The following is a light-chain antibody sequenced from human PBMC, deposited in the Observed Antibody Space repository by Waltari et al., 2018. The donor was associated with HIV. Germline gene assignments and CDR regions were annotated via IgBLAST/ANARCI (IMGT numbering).Light chain of an antibody. V-gene: IGLV1-47*01. Sequence: QSVLTQPPSASGTPGQRVTISRSGSSSNIGSNYVYWYQQLPGTAPKLLIYRNNQRPSGVPDRFSGSKSGTSASLAISGLRSEDEADYYCATRDDSLNAWVFGGGTKVTVL. CDR1: SSNIGSNY. J-gene: IGLJ3*02. CDR2: RNN. CDR3: ATRDDSLNAWV.